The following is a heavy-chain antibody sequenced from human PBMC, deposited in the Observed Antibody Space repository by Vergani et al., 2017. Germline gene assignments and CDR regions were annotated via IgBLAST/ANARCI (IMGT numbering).Heavy chain of an antibody. Sequence: QITLKESGPTLVKPTQTLTLTCTFSGFSLSTSGVGVGWIRQPPGKALEWLALIYWDDDKRYSPSLKSRLTITKDTAKNQVFLTMTNMDPVDTATYYCAHVRAYGDYADAFDIWGQGTMVTVSS. J-gene: IGHJ3*02. CDR2: IYWDDDK. D-gene: IGHD4-17*01. CDR1: GFSLSTSGVG. V-gene: IGHV2-5*02. CDR3: AHVRAYGDYADAFDI.